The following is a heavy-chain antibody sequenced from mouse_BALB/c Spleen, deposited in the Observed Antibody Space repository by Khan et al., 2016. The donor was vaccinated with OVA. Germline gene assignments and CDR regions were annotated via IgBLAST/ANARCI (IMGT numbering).Heavy chain of an antibody. CDR3: ARHGNYVSFDY. CDR1: GFTFSSYI. V-gene: IGHV5-12-2*01. J-gene: IGHJ2*01. D-gene: IGHD2-1*01. CDR2: ISNGGGST. Sequence: EVELVESGGGLVQPGGSLKLSCAASGFTFSSYIMSWVRQTPEKRLEWVAYISNGGGSTYYLDTVKGRFTIPRENAKTNLYLQMSSQKSEDTAMYYCARHGNYVSFDYWGQGTTLTVSS.